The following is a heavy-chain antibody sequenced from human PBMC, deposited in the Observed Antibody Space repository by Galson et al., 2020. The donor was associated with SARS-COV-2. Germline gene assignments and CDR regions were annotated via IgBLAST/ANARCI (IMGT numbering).Heavy chain of an antibody. CDR3: AHRLLKYSWYNVVFDC. Sequence: KMSGPTLVKPTQTLTLTCTFSGFSLTTPGVGVAWIRQPPGKALEWLAIIFWDDDKRYSPSLRNRLTITKDTSKNEVVLTMTNKDPVDTATYYCAHRLLKYSWYNVVFDCWGQGTLVTVSS. J-gene: IGHJ4*02. CDR2: IFWDDDK. V-gene: IGHV2-5*02. D-gene: IGHD1-20*01. CDR1: GFSLTTPGVG.